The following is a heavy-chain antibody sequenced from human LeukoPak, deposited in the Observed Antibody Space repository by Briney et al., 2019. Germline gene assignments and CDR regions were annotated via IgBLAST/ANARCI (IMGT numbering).Heavy chain of an antibody. CDR3: AKARSSSGWYS. CDR2: INPSGGST. CDR1: GYTFTSYY. J-gene: IGHJ4*02. V-gene: IGHV1-46*01. D-gene: IGHD6-19*01. Sequence: AASVKVSCKASGYTFTSYYMHWVRQAPGQGLEWMGIINPSGGSTSYAQKFQGRVTMTRDTSTSTVYMELSSLRSEATAVYYCAKARSSSGWYSWGQGTLVTVSS.